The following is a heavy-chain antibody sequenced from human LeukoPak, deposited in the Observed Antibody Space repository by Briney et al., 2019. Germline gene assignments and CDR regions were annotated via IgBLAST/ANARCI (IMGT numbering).Heavy chain of an antibody. Sequence: GGSLTLSCVASGFTFSRYKMHWARQGPGKGLMWVSRLNSDWCGTTYADSVKRRFTISRHNAKNTLYLQMNSLRAEDTAVYYCARAKYYYGSGSYYDAFDIWGQGTMVTVSS. CDR3: ARAKYYYGSGSYYDAFDI. J-gene: IGHJ3*02. CDR1: GFTFSRYK. V-gene: IGHV3-74*01. D-gene: IGHD3-10*01. CDR2: LNSDWCGT.